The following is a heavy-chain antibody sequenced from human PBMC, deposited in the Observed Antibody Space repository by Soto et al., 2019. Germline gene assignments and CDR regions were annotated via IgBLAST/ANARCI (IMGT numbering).Heavy chain of an antibody. D-gene: IGHD3-16*01. V-gene: IGHV1-69*01. CDR2: IIPIFGTA. CDR3: ASRAFYRDYAFDI. CDR1: GGTFSSYA. J-gene: IGHJ3*02. Sequence: QVQLVQSGAEVKKPGSSVKVSCKASGGTFSSYAISWVRQANGQGLEWIGWIIPIFGTANYAQKFQGRVTITAEESTSTAYMELSSLRSEDTAVYYCASRAFYRDYAFDIWGQGTMCTVSS.